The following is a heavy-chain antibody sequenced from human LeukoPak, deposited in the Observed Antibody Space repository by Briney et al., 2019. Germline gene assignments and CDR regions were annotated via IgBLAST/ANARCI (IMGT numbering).Heavy chain of an antibody. CDR1: GYTFTRYY. J-gene: IGHJ5*02. V-gene: IGHV1-2*06. CDR3: ARGGSGSYFSWLDP. Sequence: ASVKVSCKASGYTFTRYYMHWVRQAPGQGLEWMGRINPNSGGTNYAQKFQGRVTMTRDTSISTAYMELSRLRSDDTAVYYCARGGSGSYFSWLDPWGQGTLVTVSS. CDR2: INPNSGGT. D-gene: IGHD3-10*01.